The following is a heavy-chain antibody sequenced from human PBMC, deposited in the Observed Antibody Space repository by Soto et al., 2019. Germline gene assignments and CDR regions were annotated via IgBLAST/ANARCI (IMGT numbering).Heavy chain of an antibody. J-gene: IGHJ4*02. D-gene: IGHD3-22*01. CDR3: AKEGYYYDSSGYLSY. V-gene: IGHV3-30*18. CDR1: GFTFSSFG. Sequence: GGSLRLSCAASGFTFSSFGMHWVRQAPGKGLEWVAVISYDGSNKYYADSVKGRFTISRDNSKNTLYLQMNSLRAEDTAVYYCAKEGYYYDSSGYLSYWGQGTLVTVSS. CDR2: ISYDGSNK.